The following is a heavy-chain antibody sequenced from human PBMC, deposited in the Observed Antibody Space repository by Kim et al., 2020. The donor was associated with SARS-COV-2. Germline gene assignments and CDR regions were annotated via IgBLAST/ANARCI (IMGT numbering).Heavy chain of an antibody. D-gene: IGHD2-15*01. J-gene: IGHJ6*02. CDR3: AREDCSGGSCPEGMDV. CDR1: GGSISSYY. V-gene: IGHV4-59*01. CDR2: IYYSGST. Sequence: SETLSLTCTVSGGSISSYYWSWIRQPPGKGLEWIGYIYYSGSTNYNPSLKSRVTISVDTSKNQFSLKLSSVTAADTAVYYCAREDCSGGSCPEGMDVWGQGTTVTVSS.